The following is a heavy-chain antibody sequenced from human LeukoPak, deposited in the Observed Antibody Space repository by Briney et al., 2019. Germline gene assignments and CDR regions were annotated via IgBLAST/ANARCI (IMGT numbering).Heavy chain of an antibody. J-gene: IGHJ4*02. V-gene: IGHV1-69*05. CDR1: GGTFSSYA. CDR2: IIPIFGTA. Sequence: SVKVSCKASGGTFSSYAISWVRQAPGQGLEWMGRIIPIFGTANYAQKFQGRVTITTDESTSTAYMELSSLRSEDTAMYYCARDQVGATMTLDYWGQGNLVTVSS. CDR3: ARDQVGATMTLDY. D-gene: IGHD1-26*01.